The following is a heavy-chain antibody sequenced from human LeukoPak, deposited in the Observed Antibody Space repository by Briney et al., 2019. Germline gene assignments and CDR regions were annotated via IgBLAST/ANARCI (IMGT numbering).Heavy chain of an antibody. CDR2: ISAYNGNT. J-gene: IGHJ3*02. CDR3: ARGEKKDYYGSGSLGAFDI. V-gene: IGHV1-18*01. D-gene: IGHD3-10*01. CDR1: GGTFSSYA. Sequence: SVKVSCKASGGTFSSYAISWVRQAPEQGLEWMGWISAYNGNTNYAQKLQGRVTMTTDTSTSTAYMELRSLRSDDTAVYYCARGEKKDYYGSGSLGAFDIWGQGTMVTVSS.